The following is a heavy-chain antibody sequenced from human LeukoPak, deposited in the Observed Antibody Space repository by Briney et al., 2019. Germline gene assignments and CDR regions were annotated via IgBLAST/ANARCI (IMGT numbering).Heavy chain of an antibody. Sequence: PGGSLRLSCAASGFTVSSNYMSWVRQAPGKGLEWVSVNYSGGSTYYADSVKGRFTISRDNSKNTLYLQMNSLRAEDTAVYYCARTGIAVAGMFNWGQGTLVTVSS. D-gene: IGHD6-19*01. V-gene: IGHV3-53*01. CDR3: ARTGIAVAGMFN. J-gene: IGHJ4*02. CDR2: NYSGGST. CDR1: GFTVSSNY.